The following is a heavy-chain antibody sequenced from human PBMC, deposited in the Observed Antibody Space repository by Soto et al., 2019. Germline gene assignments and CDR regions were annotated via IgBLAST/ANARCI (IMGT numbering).Heavy chain of an antibody. CDR3: AKENDFWCGYYGSPYFDV. V-gene: IGHV3-23*01. J-gene: IGHJ4*02. CDR1: GFTFSSYA. CDR2: ISGSGGST. Sequence: GGSLRLSCAASGFTFSSYAMSWVRQAPGKGLEWVSAISGSGGSTYYADSVKGRFTISRDNSKNTLYLQMNSLRAEDTAVYYCAKENDFWCGYYGSPYFDVWGQGTLVTVAS. D-gene: IGHD3-3*01.